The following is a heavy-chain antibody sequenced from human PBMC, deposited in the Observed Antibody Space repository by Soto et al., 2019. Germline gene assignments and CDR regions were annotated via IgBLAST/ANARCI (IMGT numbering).Heavy chain of an antibody. CDR2: ISSSSSYI. V-gene: IGHV3-21*01. CDR3: ARDALPAADPEEGDYGMDV. CDR1: GFTFSSYS. J-gene: IGHJ6*02. Sequence: GGSLRLSCAASGFTFSSYSMNWVRQAPGKGLEWVSSISSSSSYIYYADSVKGRFTISRDNAKNSLYLQMNSLRAEDTAVYYCARDALPAADPEEGDYGMDVWGQGTTVTVSS. D-gene: IGHD6-13*01.